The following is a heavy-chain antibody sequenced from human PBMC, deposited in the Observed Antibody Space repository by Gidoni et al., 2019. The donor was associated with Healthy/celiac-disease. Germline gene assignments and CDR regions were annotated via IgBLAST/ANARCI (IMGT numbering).Heavy chain of an antibody. CDR2: ISYDGSNK. J-gene: IGHJ6*02. CDR1: GFTFSSSA. D-gene: IGHD1-26*01. CDR3: AREPGSYLYYYYYGMDV. Sequence: QVQLVESGGGVVQPGRSLRLSCAASGFTFSSSAMHWVRQAPGKGLEWVAVISYDGSNKYYADSVKGRFTISRDNSKNTLYLQMNSLRAEDTAVYYCAREPGSYLYYYYYGMDVWGQGTTVTVSS. V-gene: IGHV3-30-3*01.